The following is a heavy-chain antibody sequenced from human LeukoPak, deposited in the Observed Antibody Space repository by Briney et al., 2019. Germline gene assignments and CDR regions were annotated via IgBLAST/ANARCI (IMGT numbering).Heavy chain of an antibody. V-gene: IGHV4-61*02. CDR3: ARIEGSYDSSGPYYYYYMDV. CDR1: GGSISSGSYY. D-gene: IGHD3-22*01. J-gene: IGHJ6*03. Sequence: SETLSLTCTVSGGSISSGSYYWSRIRQPAGKGLEWIGRIYTSGSTNYNPSLKSRVTISVDTSKNQFSLKLSSVTAADTAVYYCARIEGSYDSSGPYYYYYMDVWGKGTTVTISS. CDR2: IYTSGST.